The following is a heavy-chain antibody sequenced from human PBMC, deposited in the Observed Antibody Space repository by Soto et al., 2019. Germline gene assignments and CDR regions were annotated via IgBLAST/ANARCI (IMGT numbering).Heavy chain of an antibody. J-gene: IGHJ6*02. Sequence: GGSLRLSCAASGFTFSSYSMNWVRQAPGKGLEWVSYISSSSSTIYYADSVKGRFTISRDNAKNSLYLQMNSLRDENTAVYYCARDGASGGRFYYYYYYGMDVWGQGTTVTVSS. CDR3: ARDGASGGRFYYYYYYGMDV. CDR1: GFTFSSYS. CDR2: ISSSSSTI. D-gene: IGHD2-15*01. V-gene: IGHV3-48*02.